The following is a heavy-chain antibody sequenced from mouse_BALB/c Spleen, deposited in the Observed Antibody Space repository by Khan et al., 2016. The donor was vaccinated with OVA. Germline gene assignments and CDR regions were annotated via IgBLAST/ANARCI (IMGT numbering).Heavy chain of an antibody. CDR2: INPNNGGT. D-gene: IGHD2-1*01. CDR3: TRSGYGTVAY. Sequence: QVRLQQSGAELVKPGASVRLSCKASGYTFTSYYLYWVKQRPGQGLEWIGDINPNNGGTNFNEKFKSKATLTVDKSSSTAYMRLSSLTSEDSAVYYWTRSGYGTVAYGGRGTLVNVS. V-gene: IGHV1S81*02. CDR1: GYTFTSYY. J-gene: IGHJ3*01.